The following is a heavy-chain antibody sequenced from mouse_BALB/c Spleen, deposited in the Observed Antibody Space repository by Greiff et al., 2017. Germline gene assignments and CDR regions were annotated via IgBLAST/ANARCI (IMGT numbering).Heavy chain of an antibody. CDR1: GFTFSSYY. V-gene: IGHV5-6-2*01. CDR2: INSNGGST. J-gene: IGHJ4*01. D-gene: IGHD2-3*01. CDR3: ARHIPTPIYDGYYAMDY. Sequence: EVKVVESGGGLVKLGGSLKLSCAASGFTFSSYYMSWVRQTPEKRLELVAAINSNGGSTYYPDTVKGRFTISRDNAKNTLYLQMSSLKSEDTALYYCARHIPTPIYDGYYAMDYWGQGTSVTVSS.